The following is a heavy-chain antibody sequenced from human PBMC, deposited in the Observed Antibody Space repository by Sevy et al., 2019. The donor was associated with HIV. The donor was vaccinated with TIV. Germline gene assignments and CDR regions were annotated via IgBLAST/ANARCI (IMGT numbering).Heavy chain of an antibody. CDR3: ARSERYDSSGYWYYYYYYGMDV. Sequence: ASVKVSCKASGYTFTSYAMNWVRQAPGQGLEWMGWINTNTGNPTYAQGFTGRFVFSLDTSVSTAYLQISSLKAEDTAVEYCARSERYDSSGYWYYYYYYGMDVWGQGTTVSVSS. CDR1: GYTFTSYA. D-gene: IGHD3-22*01. CDR2: INTNTGNP. V-gene: IGHV7-4-1*02. J-gene: IGHJ6*02.